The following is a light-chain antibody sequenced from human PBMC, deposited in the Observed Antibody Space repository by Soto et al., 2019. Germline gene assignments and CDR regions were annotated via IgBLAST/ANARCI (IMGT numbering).Light chain of an antibody. Sequence: QSALTQPASVSGSPGQSITISCTGTTYDIGGYNYVSWYQQHPDKAPKLIIYDVSNRPSGVSSRFSGSKSGNTASLTISGLQAEDEAVYYCSSYTSTSTLEVFGGATKVTVL. J-gene: IGLJ2*01. V-gene: IGLV2-14*01. CDR1: TYDIGGYNY. CDR2: DVS. CDR3: SSYTSTSTLEV.